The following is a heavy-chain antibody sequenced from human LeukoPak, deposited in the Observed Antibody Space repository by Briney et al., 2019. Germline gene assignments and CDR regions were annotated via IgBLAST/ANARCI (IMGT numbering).Heavy chain of an antibody. Sequence: ASVKVSCKASGYTFTSYYMHWVRQAPGRGLEWMGIINPSGGSTSYAQKFQGRVTMTRDMSTSTVYMELSSLRSEDTAVYYCARAGYDFWSGYYGVGDYYYYYMDVWGKGTTVTVSS. CDR1: GYTFTSYY. CDR2: INPSGGST. CDR3: ARAGYDFWSGYYGVGDYYYYYMDV. V-gene: IGHV1-46*01. D-gene: IGHD3-3*01. J-gene: IGHJ6*03.